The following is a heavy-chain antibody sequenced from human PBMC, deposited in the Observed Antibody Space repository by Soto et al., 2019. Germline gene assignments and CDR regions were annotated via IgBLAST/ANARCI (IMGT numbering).Heavy chain of an antibody. J-gene: IGHJ6*02. D-gene: IGHD1-7*01. V-gene: IGHV3-30*18. CDR2: ISYDGSNK. CDR3: AKDAPESITGTRVAWLDV. Sequence: PGGSLRLSCAASGCTFSSYGMHCVRQAPGKGLEWVAVISYDGSNKYYADSVKGRFTISRDNSKNTLYLQMNSLRAEDTAVYYCAKDAPESITGTRVAWLDVWGQGTTVTVSS. CDR1: GCTFSSYG.